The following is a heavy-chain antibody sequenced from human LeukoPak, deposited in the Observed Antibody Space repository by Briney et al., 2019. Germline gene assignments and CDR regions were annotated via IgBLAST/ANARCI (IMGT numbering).Heavy chain of an antibody. J-gene: IGHJ4*02. CDR2: IGIKAYGGTT. Sequence: PGGSLRLSCAAYGFIFGDYAMSWVRQAPGQGLEWVGFIGIKAYGGTTEYAASVKGRFTISRDDSISIAYLQMNSLKTEDTAVYYCTRYSRSDYDFWSTYQNYYFDYWGQGSLVTVSS. V-gene: IGHV3-49*04. CDR1: GFIFGDYA. D-gene: IGHD3-3*01. CDR3: TRYSRSDYDFWSTYQNYYFDY.